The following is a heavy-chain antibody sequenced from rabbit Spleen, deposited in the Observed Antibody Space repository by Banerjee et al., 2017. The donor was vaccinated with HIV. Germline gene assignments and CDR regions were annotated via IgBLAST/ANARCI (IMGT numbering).Heavy chain of an antibody. Sequence: QEQLEESGGGLVKPEGSLTLTCKASRFSFSDRDVMCWVRQAPGKGLEWIGCINTATGKSVYASWAKGRFTIPKTSSTTVTLQMTSLTAADTATYFCARGGYAGGDAGYAYAFNLWGPGTLVTVS. D-gene: IGHD6-1*01. CDR3: ARGGYAGGDAGYAYAFNL. CDR1: RFSFSDRDV. V-gene: IGHV1S45*01. J-gene: IGHJ4*01. CDR2: INTATGKS.